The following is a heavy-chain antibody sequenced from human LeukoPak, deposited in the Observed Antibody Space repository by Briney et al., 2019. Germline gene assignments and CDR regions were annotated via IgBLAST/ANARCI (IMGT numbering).Heavy chain of an antibody. CDR2: IRYSGST. Sequence: SETLSLTCVVSGSSISSNNWWSWVRQSPGKGLEWIGEIRYSGSTNYNPSLKSRLTISLDKSKNQFSLELTSVTAADTALYYCTRSLYDGAGYFAYWGPGTLVTVSS. CDR3: TRSLYDGAGYFAY. J-gene: IGHJ4*02. D-gene: IGHD3-22*01. V-gene: IGHV4-4*02. CDR1: GSSISSNNW.